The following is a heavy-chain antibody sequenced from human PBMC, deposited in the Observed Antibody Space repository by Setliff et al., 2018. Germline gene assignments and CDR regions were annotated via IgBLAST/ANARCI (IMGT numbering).Heavy chain of an antibody. Sequence: SETLSLTCTVSGGSISSYYWSWIRQPPGKGLEWIGYIYYSGSTNYNPSLKSRVTISVDTSKNQFSLKLSSVTAADTAVYYCARDRLRTGITGWFDPWGQGTLVTVSS. CDR2: IYYSGST. D-gene: IGHD1-7*01. CDR3: ARDRLRTGITGWFDP. CDR1: GGSISSYY. V-gene: IGHV4-59*01. J-gene: IGHJ5*02.